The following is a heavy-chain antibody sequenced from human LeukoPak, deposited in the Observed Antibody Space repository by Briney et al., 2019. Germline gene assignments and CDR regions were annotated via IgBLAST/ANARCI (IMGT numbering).Heavy chain of an antibody. CDR3: ARDGYSGSSLFGY. CDR1: GGSISTYY. J-gene: IGHJ4*02. V-gene: IGHV4-59*12. D-gene: IGHD1-26*01. CDR2: IYYSGST. Sequence: SETLSLTCTVSGGSISTYYWSWIRQPPGKGLEWIGYIYYSGSTNYNPSLKSRVTISLDTAKIQFSLELSSVTAADTAVYYCARDGYSGSSLFGYWGQGALVTVSS.